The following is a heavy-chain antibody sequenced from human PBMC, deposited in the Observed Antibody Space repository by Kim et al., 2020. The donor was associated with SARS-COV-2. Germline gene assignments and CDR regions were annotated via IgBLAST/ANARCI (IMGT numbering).Heavy chain of an antibody. V-gene: IGHV1-69*01. CDR3: ARAYYGSGSTLPDY. Sequence: ARKFQGRVTITADESTSTAYMELSSLRSEDTAVYYCARAYYGSGSTLPDYWGQGTLVTVSS. J-gene: IGHJ4*02. D-gene: IGHD3-10*01.